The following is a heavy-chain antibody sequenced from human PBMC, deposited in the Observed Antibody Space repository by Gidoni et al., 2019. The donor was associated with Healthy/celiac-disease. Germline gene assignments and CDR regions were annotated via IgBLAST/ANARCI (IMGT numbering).Heavy chain of an antibody. CDR3: ATTEEYSSDTEFDY. D-gene: IGHD6-6*01. Sequence: QVQLVQSGAEVKKPGASVKVSCKASGYTFTSYGISGVRQAPGKGLEGMGWISAYNGNTNYAQKLQGRVTMTTDTSTSKAYMELRSLRSDDTAVYYCATTEEYSSDTEFDYWGQGTLVTVSS. J-gene: IGHJ4*02. CDR2: ISAYNGNT. V-gene: IGHV1-18*04. CDR1: GYTFTSYG.